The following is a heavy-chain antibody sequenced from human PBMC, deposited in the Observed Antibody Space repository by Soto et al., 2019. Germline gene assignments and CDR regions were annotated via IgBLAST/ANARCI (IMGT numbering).Heavy chain of an antibody. V-gene: IGHV4-61*03. CDR3: ARDGYSGYHAFDI. D-gene: IGHD5-12*01. CDR1: GASVSSGRYY. CDR2: VQYSGGT. J-gene: IGHJ3*02. Sequence: TSETLSLTCSVSGASVSSGRYYWSWIRQSPGKGLEWIGYVQYSGGTNYNPSLNSRVTMSLDTSENHFSLNLNSVTAADTAVYYGARDGYSGYHAFDIWGQGTMVTVSS.